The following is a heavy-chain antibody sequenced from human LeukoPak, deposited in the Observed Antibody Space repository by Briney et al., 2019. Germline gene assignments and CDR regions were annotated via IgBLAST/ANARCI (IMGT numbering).Heavy chain of an antibody. J-gene: IGHJ3*02. Sequence: GASVKVSCKASGYTFTGYYMHWVRQAPGQGLEWMGWINPNSGGTNYAQKFQGWVTMTRDTSISTAYMELSRLRSDDTAVYYCAREGIAAARDAFDIWGQGIMVTVSS. CDR1: GYTFTGYY. CDR3: AREGIAAARDAFDI. D-gene: IGHD6-13*01. CDR2: INPNSGGT. V-gene: IGHV1-2*04.